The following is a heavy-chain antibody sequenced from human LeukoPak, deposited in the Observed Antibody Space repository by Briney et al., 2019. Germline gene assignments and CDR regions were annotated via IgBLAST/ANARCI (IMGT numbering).Heavy chain of an antibody. CDR3: ASSRRDYYYGMDV. Sequence: PSETLSLTCTVSGGSITSYYWSWIRQPPGKGLEWIGYIYYSGSTNYNPSLKGRVTISVDTSKNQFSLKLSSVTAADTAVYYCASSRRDYYYGMDVWGQGTTVTVSS. CDR2: IYYSGST. J-gene: IGHJ6*02. CDR1: GGSITSYY. V-gene: IGHV4-59*08. D-gene: IGHD6-13*01.